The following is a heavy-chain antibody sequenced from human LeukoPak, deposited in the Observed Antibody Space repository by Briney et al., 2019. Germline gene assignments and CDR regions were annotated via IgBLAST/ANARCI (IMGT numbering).Heavy chain of an antibody. V-gene: IGHV3-48*01. CDR1: GFTFSSYW. CDR3: ARRFCSSTSCYVSWFDP. J-gene: IGHJ5*02. Sequence: GGSLRLSCAASGFTFSSYWMSWVRQAPGKGLEWVSYISGSSSTIYYADSVKGRFTISRDNAKNSLYLQMNSLRAEDTAVYYCARRFCSSTSCYVSWFDPWGQGTLVTVSS. CDR2: ISGSSSTI. D-gene: IGHD2-2*01.